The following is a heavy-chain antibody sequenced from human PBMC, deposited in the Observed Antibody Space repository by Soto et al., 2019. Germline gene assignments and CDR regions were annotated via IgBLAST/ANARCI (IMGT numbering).Heavy chain of an antibody. CDR3: ARSIVVVTALDY. Sequence: SVKVTCKDSGYTYTSNARHWVRQAPGQRLEWMGWINAGNGNTKYSQKFQGRVTITRDTSASTAYMELSSLRSEDTAVYYCARSIVVVTALDYWGQGTLVTSPQ. CDR2: INAGNGNT. D-gene: IGHD2-21*02. CDR1: GYTYTSNA. V-gene: IGHV1-3*01. J-gene: IGHJ4*02.